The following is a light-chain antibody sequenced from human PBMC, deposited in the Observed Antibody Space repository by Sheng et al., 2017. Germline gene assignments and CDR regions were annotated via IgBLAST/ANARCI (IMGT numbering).Light chain of an antibody. V-gene: IGLV3-1*01. Sequence: SYALTQPPSVSVSPGQTASITCSGDKLGETFACWFQQKPGQSPVLVIYQDSKRPPGIPERFSGSNSGNTATLTISGTQPMDEADYYCQAWDRSTVIFGGGSKLTVL. J-gene: IGLJ2*01. CDR2: QDS. CDR1: KLGETF. CDR3: QAWDRSTVI.